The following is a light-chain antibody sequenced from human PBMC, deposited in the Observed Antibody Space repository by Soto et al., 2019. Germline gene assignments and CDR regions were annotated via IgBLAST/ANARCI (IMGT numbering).Light chain of an antibody. CDR3: HHYDSSPPYT. Sequence: EIVLTQSPGTLSLSPGERATLSCRASRSFSSSYLAWYQHKVGQAPRLLIYAASTRATGIPDRFSGSGSATDFTLTISRLEPEDSAVYYCHHYDSSPPYTFGHGTKLEIK. J-gene: IGKJ2*01. CDR1: RSFSSSY. V-gene: IGKV3-20*01. CDR2: AAS.